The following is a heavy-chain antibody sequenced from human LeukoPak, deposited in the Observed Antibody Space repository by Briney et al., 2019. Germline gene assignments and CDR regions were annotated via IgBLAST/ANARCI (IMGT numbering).Heavy chain of an antibody. V-gene: IGHV4-59*01. D-gene: IGHD1-26*01. CDR3: ASGRPLGFDY. CDR2: IYYSGTT. CDR1: GGSISSYY. Sequence: SETLSLTCTVSGGSISSYYWSWIRQPPGKGLEWIGYIYYSGTTNYNPSLKSRVTISLDTSKNQFSLKLTSVTAADTAIYYCASGRPLGFDYWGQGTLVTVSS. J-gene: IGHJ4*02.